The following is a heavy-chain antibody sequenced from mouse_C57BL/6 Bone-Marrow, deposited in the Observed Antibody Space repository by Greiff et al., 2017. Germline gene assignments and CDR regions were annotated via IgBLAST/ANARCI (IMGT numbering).Heavy chain of an antibody. V-gene: IGHV1-85*01. D-gene: IGHD1-1*01. Sequence: VQLHQSGPELVKPGASVKLSCKASGYTFTSYDINWVKQRPGQGLEWIGWIYPRDGSTQYHEKFKGKATLTVDTSSSTAYMELHSLTSEDSAVYFCARDYGSSYWYFDVWGTGTTVTVSS. CDR3: ARDYGSSYWYFDV. J-gene: IGHJ1*03. CDR1: GYTFTSYD. CDR2: IYPRDGST.